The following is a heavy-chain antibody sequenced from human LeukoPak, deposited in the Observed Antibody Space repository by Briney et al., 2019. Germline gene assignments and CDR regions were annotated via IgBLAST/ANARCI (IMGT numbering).Heavy chain of an antibody. CDR2: ISYDGSNK. CDR1: GFTFSSYA. CDR3: ARDHWSYDFWSGFPDY. J-gene: IGHJ4*02. Sequence: PGRSLRLSCAASGFTFSSYAMHWVRQAPGKGLEWVAVISYDGSNKYYADSVKGRFTISRDNSKNTLYLQMNSLRVEDTAVYYCARDHWSYDFWSGFPDYWGQGTLVTVSS. D-gene: IGHD3-3*01. V-gene: IGHV3-30-3*01.